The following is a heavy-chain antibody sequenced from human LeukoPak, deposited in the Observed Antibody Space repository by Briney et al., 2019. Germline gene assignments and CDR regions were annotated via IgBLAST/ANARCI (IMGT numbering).Heavy chain of an antibody. CDR1: GYTFTSYD. Sequence: WASVKVSCKASGYTFTSYDINWVRQATGQGLEWMGWMNPNSGNTGYAQKFQGRVTMTRNTSISTAYMELSSLRSEDTAVYYCARDRYSSSWPNWFDPWGQGTLVTVSS. CDR3: ARDRYSSSWPNWFDP. D-gene: IGHD6-13*01. CDR2: MNPNSGNT. V-gene: IGHV1-8*02. J-gene: IGHJ5*02.